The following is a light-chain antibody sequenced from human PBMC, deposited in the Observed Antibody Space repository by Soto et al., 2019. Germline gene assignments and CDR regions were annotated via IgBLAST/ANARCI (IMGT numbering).Light chain of an antibody. CDR1: SSEVGRYTY. J-gene: IGLJ1*01. CDR2: DVY. CDR3: TSYTSTSTPYV. Sequence: QSVLTQPASVSGFPGQSITISCAGTSSEVGRYTYVSWYQQHPGKAPKLIIYDVYNRPSGVSNRFSGSKSGNTASLTISGLQAEDGADYYCTSYTSTSTPYVFGGGTKVTVL. V-gene: IGLV2-14*01.